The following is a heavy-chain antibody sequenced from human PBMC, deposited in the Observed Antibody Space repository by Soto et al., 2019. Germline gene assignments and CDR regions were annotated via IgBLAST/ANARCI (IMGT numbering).Heavy chain of an antibody. CDR2: IYSGGST. CDR1: GFTVPSNF. D-gene: IGHD3-9*01. Sequence: EVQLVGAGGGLVPSGGSLRLSCAASGFTVPSNFMSWVRQAPGEGLEWVSVIYSGGSTYYADSVKGRFTISRDNSKNTLYLQMNSLRAEDTAVYYCARDSYYDILTGQGRDAFDIWGQGTMVTVSS. CDR3: ARDSYYDILTGQGRDAFDI. J-gene: IGHJ3*02. V-gene: IGHV3-66*01.